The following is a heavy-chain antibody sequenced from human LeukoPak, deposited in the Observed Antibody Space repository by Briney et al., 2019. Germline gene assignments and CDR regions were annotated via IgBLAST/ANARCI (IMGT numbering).Heavy chain of an antibody. V-gene: IGHV1-2*06. D-gene: IGHD6-13*01. CDR3: AALIAAAGPGYGMDV. CDR2: INPNSGGT. CDR1: GYTFTGYY. Sequence: ASVKVSCKASGYTFTGYYMHWVRQAPGQGLEWMGRINPNSGGTNYAQKFQGRVTMTRDTSISTAYTELSRLRSDDTAVYYCAALIAAAGPGYGMDVWGQGTTVTVSS. J-gene: IGHJ6*02.